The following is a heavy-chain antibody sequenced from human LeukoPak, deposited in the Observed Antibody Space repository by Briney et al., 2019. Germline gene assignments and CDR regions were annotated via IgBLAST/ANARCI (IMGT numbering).Heavy chain of an antibody. V-gene: IGHV3-74*01. J-gene: IGHJ5*02. CDR1: GFTFSSYW. Sequence: GGSLRLSCAASGFTFSSYWMHWVRQVPGKGLVWVSRINSDGSSTSYADSVKGRFTISRDNAKNTLYLQMNSLRAEDTAVYYCARDQDGYGNWFDPWGQGTLVTVSS. CDR3: ARDQDGYGNWFDP. CDR2: INSDGSST. D-gene: IGHD5-24*01.